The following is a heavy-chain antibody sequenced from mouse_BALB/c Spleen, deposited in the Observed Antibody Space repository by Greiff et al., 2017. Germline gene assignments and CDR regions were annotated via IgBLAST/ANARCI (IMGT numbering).Heavy chain of an antibody. D-gene: IGHD1-3*01. CDR2: IYPGDGDT. CDR1: GYTFTSYW. Sequence: QVQLQQSGAELARPGASVKLSCKASGYTFTSYWMQWVKQRPGQGLEWIGAIYPGDGDTRYTQKFKGKATLTADKSSSTAYMQLSSLASEDSAVYYCARKSLSYYYAMDYWGQGTSVTVSS. J-gene: IGHJ4*01. V-gene: IGHV1-87*01. CDR3: ARKSLSYYYAMDY.